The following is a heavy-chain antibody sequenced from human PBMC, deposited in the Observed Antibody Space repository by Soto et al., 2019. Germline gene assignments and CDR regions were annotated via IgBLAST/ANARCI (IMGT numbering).Heavy chain of an antibody. Sequence: PGGSLRLSCAASGFTFSSYAMSWVRQAPGKGLEWVSAISGSGGSTYYADSVKGRFTISRDNSKNTLYLQMNSLRAEDTAVYYCAKAFRYSSSWYFDYWGQGPWSPSPQ. D-gene: IGHD6-13*01. J-gene: IGHJ4*02. CDR3: AKAFRYSSSWYFDY. V-gene: IGHV3-23*01. CDR2: ISGSGGST. CDR1: GFTFSSYA.